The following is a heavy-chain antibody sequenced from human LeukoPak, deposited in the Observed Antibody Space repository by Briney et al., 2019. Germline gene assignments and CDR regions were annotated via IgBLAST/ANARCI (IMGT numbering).Heavy chain of an antibody. J-gene: IGHJ4*02. CDR2: ISSNGGST. V-gene: IGHV3-64*01. CDR3: ARDDYGDYTFDY. CDR1: GFTFSSYA. D-gene: IGHD4-17*01. Sequence: PGGSLRLSCAASGFTFSSYAMHWVRQAPGKGLEYVSAISSNGGSTYYANSVKGRFTISRDNAKNSLYLQMNSLRAEDTAVYYCARDDYGDYTFDYWGQGTMVTVSS.